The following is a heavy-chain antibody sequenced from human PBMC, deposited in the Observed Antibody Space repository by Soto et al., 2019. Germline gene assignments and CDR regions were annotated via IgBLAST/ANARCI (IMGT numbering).Heavy chain of an antibody. V-gene: IGHV3-9*02. Sequence: EVKLVESGGGLVQPGRSLRLSCAASGFTSNDYAMHWVRQAPGKGLEWVSGIYYNSDRIDYGDTVKGRFATSRDNAKNSLYLQMNSLRPEDTAVYYCVKDVLPGGADYWGPGTLVTVSS. CDR3: VKDVLPGGADY. J-gene: IGHJ4*02. CDR2: IYYNSDRI. CDR1: GFTSNDYA. D-gene: IGHD3-16*01.